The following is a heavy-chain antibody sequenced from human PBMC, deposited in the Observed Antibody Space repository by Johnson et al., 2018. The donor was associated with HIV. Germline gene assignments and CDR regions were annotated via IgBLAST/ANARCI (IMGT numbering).Heavy chain of an antibody. D-gene: IGHD3-10*01. CDR2: ISYDGSNK. Sequence: QVQLVECGGGVVQPGRSLRLSCAASGFTFSSYAMHWVRQAPGKGLEWVAVISYDGSNKYYADSVKGRFTISRDNSKNTLYLQMNSLRVEDTAVYYCASEVRGVLDIWGQGTMVTVSS. CDR1: GFTFSSYA. CDR3: ASEVRGVLDI. V-gene: IGHV3-30*14. J-gene: IGHJ3*02.